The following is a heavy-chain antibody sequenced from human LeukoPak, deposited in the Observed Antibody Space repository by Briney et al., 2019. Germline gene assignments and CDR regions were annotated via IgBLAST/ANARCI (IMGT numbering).Heavy chain of an antibody. Sequence: ASETLSLTCAVYGGSFSGYYWTWIRQPPGKGLEWIGEINHSGSTNYNPSLKSRVTISVDTSKDQFSLKLSSVTAADKAVYYCARNPRYPLTYYYYGIDVWGQGTTVTVSS. CDR1: GGSFSGYY. CDR2: INHSGST. V-gene: IGHV4-34*01. CDR3: ARNPRYPLTYYYYGIDV. J-gene: IGHJ6*02. D-gene: IGHD1-26*01.